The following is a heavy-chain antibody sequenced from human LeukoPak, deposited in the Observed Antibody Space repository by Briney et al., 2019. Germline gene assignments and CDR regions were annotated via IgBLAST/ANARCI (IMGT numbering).Heavy chain of an antibody. CDR2: IYYSGST. CDR3: ARRQKPYYYDSSGYRAAFDI. Sequence: PSETLSLTCTVSGGSISSYYWSWIRQPPGKGLEWIGYIYYSGSTNYNPSLKSRVTISVDTSKNQFSLKLSSVTAADTAVYYCARRQKPYYYDSSGYRAAFDIWGQGTMVTVSS. J-gene: IGHJ3*02. D-gene: IGHD3-22*01. V-gene: IGHV4-59*12. CDR1: GGSISSYY.